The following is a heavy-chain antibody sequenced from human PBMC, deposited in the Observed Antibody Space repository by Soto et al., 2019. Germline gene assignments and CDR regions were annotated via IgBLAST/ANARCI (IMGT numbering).Heavy chain of an antibody. Sequence: GGSLRLSCAASGFTFSSYSMNWVRQAPGKGLEWVSSISSSSSYIYYADSVKGRFTISRDNAKNSLYLQMNSLRAEDTAVYYCASAIVVVPAPWYMDVWGKGTMVTVSS. CDR2: ISSSSSYI. CDR3: ASAIVVVPAPWYMDV. D-gene: IGHD2-2*01. V-gene: IGHV3-21*01. J-gene: IGHJ6*03. CDR1: GFTFSSYS.